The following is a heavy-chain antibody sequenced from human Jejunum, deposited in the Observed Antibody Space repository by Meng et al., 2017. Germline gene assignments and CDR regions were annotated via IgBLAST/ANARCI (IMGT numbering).Heavy chain of an antibody. J-gene: IGHJ5*02. CDR3: ARASVGNCGGDCYSPHWFDP. V-gene: IGHV4-30-2*01. Sequence: QLQLQESGSGLVQPSQTLSLTRSVSGGSISSGAYSWSWIRQPPGKGLEWIGHSYHTGSSNYNPSLESRVTISVDRSKNQFSLKLTSVTAADTAVYYCARASVGNCGGDCYSPHWFDPWGQGTLVTVSS. CDR1: GGSISSGAYS. CDR2: SYHTGSS. D-gene: IGHD2-21*02.